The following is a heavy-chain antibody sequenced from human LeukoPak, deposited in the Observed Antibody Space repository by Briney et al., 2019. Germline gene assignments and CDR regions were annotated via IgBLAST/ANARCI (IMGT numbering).Heavy chain of an antibody. CDR3: AKEFSTPLGSDYYYYYMDV. CDR2: ISGSGGST. D-gene: IGHD2/OR15-2a*01. Sequence: GGSLGLSCAASGFTFSSYAMSWVRQAPGKGLEWVSAISGSGGSTYYADSVKGRFTISRDNSKNTLYLQMNSLRAEDTAVYYCAKEFSTPLGSDYYYYYMDVWGKGTTVTVSS. CDR1: GFTFSSYA. V-gene: IGHV3-23*01. J-gene: IGHJ6*03.